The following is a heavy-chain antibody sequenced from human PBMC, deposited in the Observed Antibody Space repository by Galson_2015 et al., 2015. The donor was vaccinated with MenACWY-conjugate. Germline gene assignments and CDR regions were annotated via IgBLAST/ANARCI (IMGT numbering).Heavy chain of an antibody. D-gene: IGHD6-13*01. Sequence: CAISGDSVSSKSAAWIWIRQSPSRGLEWLGRTYYGSKWYNDYAASVKGRITINPDTSKNQFSLQLNSVTPEDTAVYYCGRVTWGSSKAFDYWGQGTPVTGSS. CDR1: GDSVSSKSAA. V-gene: IGHV6-1*01. J-gene: IGHJ4*02. CDR3: GRVTWGSSKAFDY. CDR2: TYYGSKWYN.